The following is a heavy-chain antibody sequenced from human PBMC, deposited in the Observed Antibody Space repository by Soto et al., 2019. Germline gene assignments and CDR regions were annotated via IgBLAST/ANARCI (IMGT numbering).Heavy chain of an antibody. CDR1: GDCISRGGYY. CDR3: ARDGAGAYGLGWFDP. J-gene: IGHJ5*02. V-gene: IGHV4-31*03. D-gene: IGHD2-21*01. Sequence: PSETLSLTCTVSGDCISRGGYYWNWLRQHPRKGLEWIGYIYHSGSTIYNPSLKSRVTISVDTSKNRLSLELSNVTAADTAVYYCARDGAGAYGLGWFDPWGQGILVTVS. CDR2: IYHSGST.